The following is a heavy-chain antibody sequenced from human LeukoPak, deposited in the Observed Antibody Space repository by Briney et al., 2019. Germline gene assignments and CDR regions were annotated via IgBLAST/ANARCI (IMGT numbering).Heavy chain of an antibody. CDR1: GGSISSYY. CDR3: ARDPGDRLDY. J-gene: IGHJ4*02. CDR2: IYSSGST. D-gene: IGHD1-14*01. Sequence: PSETLSLTCTVSGGSISSYYWSWIRQPAGKGLERIGRIYSSGSTNYNPSLKSRVTMSVDTSKNQFSLKVTSVTAADTAVYCCARDPGDRLDYWGQGTLVTVSS. V-gene: IGHV4-4*07.